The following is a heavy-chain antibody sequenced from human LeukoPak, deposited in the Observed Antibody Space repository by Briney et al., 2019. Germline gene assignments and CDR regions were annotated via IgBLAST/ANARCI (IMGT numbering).Heavy chain of an antibody. J-gene: IGHJ4*02. CDR2: ISYDGSNK. Sequence: GGSLRLSCAASGFTFSSYAMHWVRQAPGKGLEWVAVISYDGSNKYYADSVKGRFTISRDNSKNTLYLQMNSLRAEDTAVYYCARVGQWLASAIDYWGQGTLVTVSS. CDR1: GFTFSSYA. D-gene: IGHD6-19*01. CDR3: ARVGQWLASAIDY. V-gene: IGHV3-30-3*01.